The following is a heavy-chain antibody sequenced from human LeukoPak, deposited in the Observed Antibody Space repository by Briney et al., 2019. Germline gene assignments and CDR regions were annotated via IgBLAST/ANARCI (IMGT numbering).Heavy chain of an antibody. D-gene: IGHD3-9*01. CDR2: IIAYNGNT. J-gene: IGHJ4*02. Sequence: ASVKVSCKASGGSFSNYAISWVRQAPGQGLEWMGWIIAYNGNTNYAQKLQDRVTMTTDTSTSTAYMELRSLRSDDTAVYYCARAGYDLLTLAPDPANDYWGQGTLVTVSS. V-gene: IGHV1-18*01. CDR3: ARAGYDLLTLAPDPANDY. CDR1: GGSFSNYA.